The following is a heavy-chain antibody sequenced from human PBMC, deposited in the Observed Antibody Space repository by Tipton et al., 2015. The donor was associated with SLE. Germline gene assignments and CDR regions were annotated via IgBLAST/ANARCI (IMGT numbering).Heavy chain of an antibody. D-gene: IGHD5-24*01. J-gene: IGHJ2*01. V-gene: IGHV3-33*01. CDR3: AGDGEMGYFDL. Sequence: SLRLSCAASGFTFSSYGMHWVRQAPGKGLEWVAVIWYDGSNKYYADSVKGRFTISRDNSKNTLYLQMNSLRAEDTAVYYCAGDGEMGYFDLWGRGTLVTVSS. CDR1: GFTFSSYG. CDR2: IWYDGSNK.